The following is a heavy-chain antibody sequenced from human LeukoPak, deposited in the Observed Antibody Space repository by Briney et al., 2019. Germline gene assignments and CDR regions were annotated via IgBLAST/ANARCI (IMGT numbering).Heavy chain of an antibody. D-gene: IGHD4-23*01. CDR2: TRNKANNYAT. V-gene: IGHV3-72*01. J-gene: IGHJ4*02. CDR1: GYTFSDHY. Sequence: GGSLRLSCAASGYTFSDHYVDWVRQAPGKGLEWVGHTRNKANNYATEYAASVKGRFTISRDDSRNSVYLQMNSLKTEDTAVYYCTRWRSGTSDWGQGTLVTVSS. CDR3: TRWRSGTSD.